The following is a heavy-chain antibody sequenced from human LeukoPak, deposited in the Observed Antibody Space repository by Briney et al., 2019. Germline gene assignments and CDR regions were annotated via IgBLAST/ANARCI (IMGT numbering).Heavy chain of an antibody. CDR3: ARGFDILTGFRAESTNWFDP. CDR1: GGSISSGGYY. CDR2: IYYSGST. Sequence: SETLSLTCTVSGGSISSGGYYWSWIRQHPGKGLEWIGYIYYSGSTYYNPSLKSRVTISVDTSKNQFSLKLSSVTAADTAVYYCARGFDILTGFRAESTNWFDPWGQGTLVTVSS. D-gene: IGHD3-9*01. V-gene: IGHV4-31*03. J-gene: IGHJ5*02.